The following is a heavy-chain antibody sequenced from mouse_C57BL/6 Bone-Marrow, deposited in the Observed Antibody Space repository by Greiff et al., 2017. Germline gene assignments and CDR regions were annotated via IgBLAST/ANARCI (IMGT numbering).Heavy chain of an antibody. CDR1: GYTFTSYW. J-gene: IGHJ2*01. CDR2: IHPNSGST. D-gene: IGHD1-1*01. V-gene: IGHV1-64*01. Sequence: QVQLQQPGAELVKPGASVKLSCKASGYTFTSYWMHWVKQRPGQGLEWIGMIHPNSGSTNYNEKLKSKATLTVDKSSSTAYMQLSSLASEDSAVYNCARGGSSYPGYWGQGTTLTVSS. CDR3: ARGGSSYPGY.